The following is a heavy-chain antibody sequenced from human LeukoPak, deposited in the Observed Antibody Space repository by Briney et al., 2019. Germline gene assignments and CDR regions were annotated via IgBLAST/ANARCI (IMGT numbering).Heavy chain of an antibody. V-gene: IGHV4-61*10. CDR3: ARDKQVGDH. D-gene: IGHD1-26*01. CDR2: IYYSGST. CDR1: GGSFSIGSYY. J-gene: IGHJ4*02. Sequence: PSETLSLTCTVSGGSFSIGSYYWSWIRQPAGKGLEWIGYIYYSGSTTYNPSLESRVTISVDTSKNQFSLKLSSVTAADTAVYYCARDKQVGDHWGQGTLVTVSS.